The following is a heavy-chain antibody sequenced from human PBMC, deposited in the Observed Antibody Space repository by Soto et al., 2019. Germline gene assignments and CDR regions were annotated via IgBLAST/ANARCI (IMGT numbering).Heavy chain of an antibody. CDR3: ARSYAPLGYYFDY. D-gene: IGHD4-17*01. CDR2: VYHSGNT. J-gene: IGHJ4*02. CDR1: GYSVSSGYY. Sequence: KASETLSLTCAVSGYSVSSGYYWGWIRQPPGKGLEWIGTVYHSGNTFYNPSLKSRLSISIDTSKNRFSLELTSVTAADTAVYYCARSYAPLGYYFDYWGQGTLVTVSS. V-gene: IGHV4-38-2*01.